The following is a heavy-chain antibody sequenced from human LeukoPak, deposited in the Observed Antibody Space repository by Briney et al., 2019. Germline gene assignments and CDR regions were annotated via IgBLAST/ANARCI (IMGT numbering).Heavy chain of an antibody. CDR2: IYTSGST. CDR1: GGSISSYH. CDR3: ARGLVGGGSYYFDY. V-gene: IGHV4-4*07. D-gene: IGHD1-26*01. Sequence: SETLSLTCTVSGGSISSYHWSWIRQPAGKGLEWIGRIYTSGSTNYNPSLKSRVTMSVDTSKNQFSLKLSSVTAADTAVYYCARGLVGGGSYYFDYWGQGTLVTVSS. J-gene: IGHJ4*02.